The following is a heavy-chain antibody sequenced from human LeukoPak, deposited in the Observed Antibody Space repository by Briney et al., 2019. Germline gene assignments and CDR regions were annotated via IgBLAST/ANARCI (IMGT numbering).Heavy chain of an antibody. CDR3: ARGKDIVVVPAATPLEAFDI. CDR1: GGTFSSYA. V-gene: IGHV1-69*01. J-gene: IGHJ3*02. CDR2: IIPIFGTA. D-gene: IGHD2-2*01. Sequence: ASVKVSCKASGGTFSSYAISWVRQAPGQGLEWMGGIIPIFGTANYAQKFQGRVTITADESTSTAYMELSSLRSEDTAVYYCARGKDIVVVPAATPLEAFDIWGQGTMVTVSS.